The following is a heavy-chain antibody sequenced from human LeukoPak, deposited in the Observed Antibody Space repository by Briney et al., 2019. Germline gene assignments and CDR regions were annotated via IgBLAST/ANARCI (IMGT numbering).Heavy chain of an antibody. CDR3: ATASMSKTPDFDY. Sequence: GASAKVSCKVSGYTLTELSIHWVRQAPGKGLEWMGGFDPEDGETIYAQKVQGRVTMTEDTSTDTAYMELSSLRSEDTAGYYCATASMSKTPDFDYWRQGTQVTVSX. J-gene: IGHJ4*02. CDR2: FDPEDGET. D-gene: IGHD2/OR15-2a*01. CDR1: GYTLTELS. V-gene: IGHV1-24*01.